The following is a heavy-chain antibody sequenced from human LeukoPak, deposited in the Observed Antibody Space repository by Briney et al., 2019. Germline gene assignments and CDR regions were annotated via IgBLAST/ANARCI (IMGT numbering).Heavy chain of an antibody. CDR1: GGSISSSSYY. D-gene: IGHD3-22*01. CDR3: ARDSYYDISGFYFDH. V-gene: IGHV4-39*07. J-gene: IGHJ4*02. Sequence: PSETLSLTCTVSGGSISSSSYYWGWIRQPPGKGLEWIASIYYSGNTNYNPSLKSRVTISVDTSKNQFSLKLTSVTAADTAVYYCARDSYYDISGFYFDHWGQGTLVAVSS. CDR2: IYYSGNT.